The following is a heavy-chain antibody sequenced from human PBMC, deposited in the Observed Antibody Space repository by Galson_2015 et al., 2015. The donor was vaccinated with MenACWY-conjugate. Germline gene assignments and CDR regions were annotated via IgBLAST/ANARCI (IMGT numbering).Heavy chain of an antibody. CDR2: VSSGGSSK. Sequence: SLRLSCAASGFTFKNYGMNWVRQAPGKGLEWVSSVSSGGSSKYYADSVKGRFNISRDNSKNTVYLQMNSLRAEDTAVYYRAKADNDFWSGYHENWFDPWGQGTLVTVSS. CDR1: GFTFKNYG. CDR3: AKADNDFWSGYHENWFDP. V-gene: IGHV3-23*01. J-gene: IGHJ5*02. D-gene: IGHD3-3*01.